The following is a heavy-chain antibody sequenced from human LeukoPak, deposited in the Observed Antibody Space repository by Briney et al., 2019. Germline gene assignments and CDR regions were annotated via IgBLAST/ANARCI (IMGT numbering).Heavy chain of an antibody. CDR1: GFIFSSYW. V-gene: IGHV3-30*02. CDR2: IRYDGSNK. CDR3: AREAGYCSGGSCYGIKDYYYYMDV. D-gene: IGHD2-15*01. Sequence: GGSLRLSCAASGFIFSSYWMHWVRQAPGKGLEWVAFIRYDGSNKYYADSVKGRFTISRDNAKNSLYLQMNSLRAEDTAVYYCAREAGYCSGGSCYGIKDYYYYMDVWGKGTTVTISS. J-gene: IGHJ6*03.